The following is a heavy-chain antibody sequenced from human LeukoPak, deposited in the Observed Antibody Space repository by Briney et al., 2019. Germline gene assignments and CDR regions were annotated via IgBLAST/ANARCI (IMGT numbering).Heavy chain of an antibody. CDR1: GGTFSNYA. CDR2: IIPIFGTA. CDR3: ARGWLAETTVVTPYNY. Sequence: SVKVSCKASGGTFSNYAINWVRQAPGQGLEWMGGIIPIFGTAHYAQKFQGRVTITADESTGTAYMELRSLRSEDTATYYCARGWLAETTVVTPYNYWGQGTLVTVSS. D-gene: IGHD4-23*01. V-gene: IGHV1-69*01. J-gene: IGHJ4*02.